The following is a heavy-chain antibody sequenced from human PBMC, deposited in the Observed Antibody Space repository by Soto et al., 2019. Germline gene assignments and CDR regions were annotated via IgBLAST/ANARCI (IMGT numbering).Heavy chain of an antibody. D-gene: IGHD1-26*01. CDR2: INTDGSVT. CDR3: ARQTGLGATNY. J-gene: IGHJ4*02. Sequence: PRGSLLLSCACSVFTFSNFWMHWVGQAPGKGLVWVARINTDGSVTSHADSVKGRFTISRDNTKSTLYLQMNSLREEDSAMYYCARQTGLGATNYWGRGTLVTSPQ. V-gene: IGHV3-74*01. CDR1: VFTFSNFW.